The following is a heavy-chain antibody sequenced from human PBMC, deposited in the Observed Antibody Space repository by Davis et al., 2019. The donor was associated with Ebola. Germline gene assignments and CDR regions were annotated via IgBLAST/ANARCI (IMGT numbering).Heavy chain of an antibody. J-gene: IGHJ3*02. CDR1: GFTFSNYA. Sequence: GGSLRLSCVASGFTFSNYAMNWVRQAPGKGLEWVSTISSSSNYIYYAESVKGRFTISRDNAKNSLTLQMNSLGADDTAVYYCARGRRLLADAFHIWGQGTIVTASS. CDR3: ARGRRLLADAFHI. D-gene: IGHD2-8*02. V-gene: IGHV3-21*01. CDR2: ISSSSNYI.